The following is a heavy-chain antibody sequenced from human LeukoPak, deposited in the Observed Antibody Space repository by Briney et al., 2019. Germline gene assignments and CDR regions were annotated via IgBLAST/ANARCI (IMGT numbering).Heavy chain of an antibody. Sequence: GASVKVSCKASGYTFTGYYMHWVRQAPGQGLDWMGWINPNSGGTNYAQKFQGRVTMTRDTSISTAYMELSRLRSDDTAVYYCASASSGYYDSSGYFCYWGQGTLVTVSS. J-gene: IGHJ4*02. CDR1: GYTFTGYY. D-gene: IGHD3-22*01. CDR3: ASASSGYYDSSGYFCY. CDR2: INPNSGGT. V-gene: IGHV1-2*02.